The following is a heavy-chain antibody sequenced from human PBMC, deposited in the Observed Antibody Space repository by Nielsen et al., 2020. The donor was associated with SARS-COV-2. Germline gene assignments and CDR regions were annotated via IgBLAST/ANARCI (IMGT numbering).Heavy chain of an antibody. J-gene: IGHJ5*02. CDR2: IKQDGSEK. CDR3: ARDQTGIAAAGSQDWFDP. CDR1: GFTFSSYW. Sequence: GGSLRLSCAASGFTFSSYWMSWVRQAPGKGLEWVANIKQDGSEKYYVDSVKGRFTISRDNAKNSLYLQMNSLRAEDTAVYYCARDQTGIAAAGSQDWFDPWGQGTLVTVSS. V-gene: IGHV3-7*03. D-gene: IGHD6-13*01.